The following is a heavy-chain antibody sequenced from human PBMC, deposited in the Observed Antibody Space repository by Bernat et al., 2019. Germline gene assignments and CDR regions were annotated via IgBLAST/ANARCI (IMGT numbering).Heavy chain of an antibody. CDR1: GFTFSSYS. CDR2: ISSSSSYI. V-gene: IGHV3-21*01. CDR3: ARGEDSGYDFDY. J-gene: IGHJ4*02. Sequence: EVQLVESGGGLVKPGGSLRLSCAASGFTFSSYSMNWVRQAPGKGLEWVSSISSSSSYIYYADSVKGRFTISRDNAKNSLYLQMNSLRAEDTAVYYCARGEDSGYDFDYWGQGTLVPVSS. D-gene: IGHD5-12*01.